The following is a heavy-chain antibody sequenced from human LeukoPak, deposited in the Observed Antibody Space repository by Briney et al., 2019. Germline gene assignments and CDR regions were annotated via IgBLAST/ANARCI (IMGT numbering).Heavy chain of an antibody. D-gene: IGHD2-15*01. Sequence: GGSLRLPCAASGFTFSSYSMNWVRQAPGKGLEWVSYISSSSSTIYYADSVKGRFTISRDNAKNSLYLQMNSLRDEDTAVYYCARDTYCSGGSCPFDYWGQGTLVTVSS. CDR2: ISSSSSTI. CDR1: GFTFSSYS. CDR3: ARDTYCSGGSCPFDY. J-gene: IGHJ4*02. V-gene: IGHV3-48*02.